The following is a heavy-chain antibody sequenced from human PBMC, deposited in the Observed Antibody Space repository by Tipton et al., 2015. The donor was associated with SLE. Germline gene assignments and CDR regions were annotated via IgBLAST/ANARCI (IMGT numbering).Heavy chain of an antibody. CDR3: AGEGIAVAGSHYYYGMDV. CDR1: GFTVSGNY. Sequence: SLRLSCAASGFTVSGNYMNWVRRAPGKGLEWVSVIYAGGATYYADSVKGRFTISRDNSKNTLYLQINSLRAEDTAVYYCAGEGIAVAGSHYYYGMDVWGQGTTVTVSS. J-gene: IGHJ6*02. D-gene: IGHD6-13*01. CDR2: IYAGGAT. V-gene: IGHV3-53*01.